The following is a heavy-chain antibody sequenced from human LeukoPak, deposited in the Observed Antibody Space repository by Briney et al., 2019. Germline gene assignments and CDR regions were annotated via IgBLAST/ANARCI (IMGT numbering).Heavy chain of an antibody. CDR3: ARDKNSGSYSYYFDF. CDR1: GYTFTSYY. V-gene: IGHV1-46*01. CDR2: INPSGGST. J-gene: IGHJ4*02. Sequence: ASVKVSCKASGYTFTSYYMQWVRQAPGQGLEWMGIINPSGGSTSYAQKFQGRVTMTRDTSTSTVYMELSSLRSEDTAVYYCARDKNSGSYSYYFDFWGQGTLVTVSS. D-gene: IGHD1-26*01.